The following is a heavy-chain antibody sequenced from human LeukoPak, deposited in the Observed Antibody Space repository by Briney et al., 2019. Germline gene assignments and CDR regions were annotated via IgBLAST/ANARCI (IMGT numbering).Heavy chain of an antibody. D-gene: IGHD3-22*01. CDR1: GGSISSGSYY. CDR2: IYTSGST. Sequence: PSETLSLTCTVSGGSISSGSYYWSWIRQPAGKGLEWIGRIYTSGSTNYNPSLKSRVTISVDTSKNQFSLQLSSVTAADTAVYYCARDGWSSGYYSHDAFDIWGEGTMVTVSS. V-gene: IGHV4-61*02. J-gene: IGHJ3*02. CDR3: ARDGWSSGYYSHDAFDI.